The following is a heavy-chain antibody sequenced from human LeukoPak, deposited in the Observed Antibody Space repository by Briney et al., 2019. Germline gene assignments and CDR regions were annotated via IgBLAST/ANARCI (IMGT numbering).Heavy chain of an antibody. J-gene: IGHJ4*02. V-gene: IGHV4-34*01. Sequence: PSETLSLTCAVYGGSFSGYYWSWIRQPPGKGLEWIGEINHSGSTNYNPSLKSRVTISVDTSKNQFSLKLSSVTAADTAVYYCARGLGTIFGIIADYWGQGTLVTVSS. CDR3: ARGLGTIFGIIADY. CDR2: INHSGST. CDR1: GGSFSGYY. D-gene: IGHD3-3*01.